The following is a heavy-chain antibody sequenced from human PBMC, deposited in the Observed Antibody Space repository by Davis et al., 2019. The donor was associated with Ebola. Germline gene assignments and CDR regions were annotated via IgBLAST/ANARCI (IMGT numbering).Heavy chain of an antibody. J-gene: IGHJ4*02. CDR2: IWYDGSNK. CDR3: ARDRKPIAAVHPYFDY. D-gene: IGHD6-13*01. Sequence: PGGSLRLSCAASGFTFSSYGMHWVRQAPGKGLEWVAVIWYDGSNKYYADSVKGRFTISRDNSKNTLYLQMNSLRAEDTAVYYCARDRKPIAAVHPYFDYWGQGTLVTVSS. CDR1: GFTFSSYG. V-gene: IGHV3-33*01.